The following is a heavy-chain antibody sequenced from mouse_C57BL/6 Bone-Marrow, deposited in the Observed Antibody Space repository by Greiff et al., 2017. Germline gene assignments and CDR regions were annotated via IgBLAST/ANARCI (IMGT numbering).Heavy chain of an antibody. CDR1: GYSITSGYD. V-gene: IGHV3-1*01. D-gene: IGHD2-1*01. CDR3: ARDAGRYYGNWYFDV. J-gene: IGHJ1*03. CDR2: LSYSGNT. Sequence: VQLKESGPGMVKPSQSLSLTCTVTGYSITSGYDWHWIRHFPGNKLEWMRYLSYSGNTNYNPSLKNRLSIPHDTSKNHCFLKLNSVTTEDTATYYRARDAGRYYGNWYFDVWGTGTTGTVSS.